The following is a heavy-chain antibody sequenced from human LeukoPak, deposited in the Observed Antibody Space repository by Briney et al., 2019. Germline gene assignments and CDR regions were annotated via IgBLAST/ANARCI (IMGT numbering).Heavy chain of an antibody. CDR3: ARGAPMTTVPPPDY. D-gene: IGHD4-17*01. J-gene: IGHJ4*02. CDR1: GFTFSSYG. V-gene: IGHV3-33*01. CDR2: ILYDGSNK. Sequence: GRSLRLSCAASGFTFSSYGMHWVRQAPGKGGGGGAVILYDGSNKYYADSVKGRFTISRDNSKNTLYLQMNSLRAEDTAVYYCARGAPMTTVPPPDYWGQGTLVTVSS.